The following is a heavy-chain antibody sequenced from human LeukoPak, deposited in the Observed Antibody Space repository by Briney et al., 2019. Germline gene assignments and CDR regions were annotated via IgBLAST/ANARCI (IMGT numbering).Heavy chain of an antibody. Sequence: GGSLRLSCAASGFTFSSYWMHWVRQAPGKGLVWVSRINSDGSSTSYADSVEGRFTISRDNAKNTLYLQMNSLRAEDTAVYYCARDRYYYYYYYMDVWGKGTTVTVSS. J-gene: IGHJ6*03. V-gene: IGHV3-74*01. CDR1: GFTFSSYW. CDR2: INSDGSST. CDR3: ARDRYYYYYYYMDV.